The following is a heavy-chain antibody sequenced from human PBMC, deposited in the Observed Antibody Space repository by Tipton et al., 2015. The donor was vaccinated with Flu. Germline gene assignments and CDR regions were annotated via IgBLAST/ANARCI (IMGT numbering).Heavy chain of an antibody. CDR3: ARAVVGHSSPLDL. CDR1: GASISSGDSY. Sequence: TLSLTCSVSGASISSGDSYWGFLRQLPGKGLEWVGYIYYDGRAFYNPSLKSRLMISSDKSKDQFYLTLTSMTAADTAKYFCARAVVGHSSPLDLWGQGTLVTVSS. J-gene: IGHJ5*02. V-gene: IGHV4-31*03. CDR2: IYYDGRA. D-gene: IGHD4-23*01.